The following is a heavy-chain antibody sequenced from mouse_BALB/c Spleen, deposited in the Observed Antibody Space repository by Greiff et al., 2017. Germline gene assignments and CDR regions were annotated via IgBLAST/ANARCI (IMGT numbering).Heavy chain of an antibody. V-gene: IGHV1-14*01. CDR2: INPYNDGT. D-gene: IGHD2-14*01. Sequence: EVQLQQSGPELVKPGASVKMSCKASGYTFTSYVMHWVKQKPGQGLEWIGYINPYNDGTKYNEKLKGKATLTSDKSSSTAYMELSSLTSEDSAVYYCAYRYDWFAYWGQGTLVTVSA. CDR1: GYTFTSYV. CDR3: AYRYDWFAY. J-gene: IGHJ3*01.